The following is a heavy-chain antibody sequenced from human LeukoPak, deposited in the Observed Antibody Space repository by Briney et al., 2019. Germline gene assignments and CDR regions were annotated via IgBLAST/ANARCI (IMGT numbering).Heavy chain of an antibody. CDR1: GFTFSSYS. CDR2: ISSSSSTI. CDR3: ALAGYSAPFDY. D-gene: IGHD4-23*01. V-gene: IGHV3-48*01. J-gene: IGHJ4*02. Sequence: GGSPRLSCAASGFTFSSYSMNWVRQAPGKGLEWVSYISSSSSTIYYADSVKGRFTISRDNAKNSLYLQMNSLRAEDTAVYYCALAGYSAPFDYWGQGTLVTVSS.